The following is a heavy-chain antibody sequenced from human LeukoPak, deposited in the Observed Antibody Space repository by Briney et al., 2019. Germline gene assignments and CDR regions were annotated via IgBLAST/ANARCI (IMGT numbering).Heavy chain of an antibody. D-gene: IGHD4/OR15-4a*01. CDR3: ARVGYGGWGIVDY. V-gene: IGHV4-61*02. Sequence: PSETLSLTCTVSGGSISGGNDYWTWIRQPAGKGLEWIGRIYASGSTIYNPSLMSRVTISLDTSKTQFFMKLTSVTAADTAVYFCARVGYGGWGIVDYWGQGTLVTVSS. CDR1: GGSISGGNDY. CDR2: IYASGST. J-gene: IGHJ4*02.